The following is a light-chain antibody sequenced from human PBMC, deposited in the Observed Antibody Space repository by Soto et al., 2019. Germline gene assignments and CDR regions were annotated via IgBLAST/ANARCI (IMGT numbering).Light chain of an antibody. J-gene: IGKJ1*01. CDR2: WAS. CDR1: QSVLYSSNNKNY. V-gene: IGKV4-1*01. Sequence: DSVMTQSPDSLAVSLGESATINCKSSQSVLYSSNNKNYLAWYQQKPGQPPKLLIYWASTRESGVPDRFSGSGSGTDFTLTISSLQAEDVAVYYCQQYYSTPRTFGQGTKVDI. CDR3: QQYYSTPRT.